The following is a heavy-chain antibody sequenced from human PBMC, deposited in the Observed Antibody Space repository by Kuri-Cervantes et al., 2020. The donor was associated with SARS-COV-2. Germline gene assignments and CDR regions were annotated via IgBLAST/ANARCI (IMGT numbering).Heavy chain of an antibody. Sequence: SLKVSCKASGGIFSNYAISWVRQAPGQGLEWMGRIIPILGIANYAQKFQGRVTITADNSTSTAYMEVSSLRSEDTAVYYCARDEGVPVPATTLDSWAQGTLVTVSS. D-gene: IGHD6-19*01. CDR1: GGIFSNYA. CDR3: ARDEGVPVPATTLDS. CDR2: IIPILGIA. J-gene: IGHJ4*02. V-gene: IGHV1-69*04.